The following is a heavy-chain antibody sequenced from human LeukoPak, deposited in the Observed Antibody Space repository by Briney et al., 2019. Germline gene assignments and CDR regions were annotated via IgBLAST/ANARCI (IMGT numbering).Heavy chain of an antibody. J-gene: IGHJ4*02. CDR3: ARVVSGSYYYFDY. Sequence: PGGSLRLSCAASGFTVSSNYMSWVRQAPGKGLEWVSVIYSGGSTYYADSVKGRFTISRDNSKNTLYLQMNSLRAEDTAVYYCARVVSGSYYYFDYWGQGTLVTVSS. V-gene: IGHV3-53*01. CDR1: GFTVSSNY. D-gene: IGHD1-26*01. CDR2: IYSGGST.